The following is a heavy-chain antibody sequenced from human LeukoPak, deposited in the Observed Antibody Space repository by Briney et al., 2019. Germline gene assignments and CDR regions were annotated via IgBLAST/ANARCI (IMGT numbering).Heavy chain of an antibody. Sequence: SETLSLTCTVSGGSISRNIYFWGWIRQPPGKGLEWIGSMYYSGSIYYNPSLKSRATISADTSKNQFSLKLTSVTAADTAVYYCARDPAVVATDGAGDYWGQGILVTVSS. D-gene: IGHD5-12*01. CDR1: GGSISRNIYF. CDR3: ARDPAVVATDGAGDY. J-gene: IGHJ4*02. V-gene: IGHV4-39*07. CDR2: MYYSGSI.